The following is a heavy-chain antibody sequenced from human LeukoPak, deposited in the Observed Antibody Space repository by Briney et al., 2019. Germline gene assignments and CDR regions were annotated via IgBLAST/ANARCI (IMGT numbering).Heavy chain of an antibody. CDR3: ARRHIRRDGYNFPGDY. V-gene: IGHV3-21*01. Sequence: GGSLRLSCAASGFTFSSYSMNWVRQAPGKGLEWVSSISSSSSYIYYADSVKGRFTISRDNAKNSLYLQMNSLRAEDTAVYYCARRHIRRDGYNFPGDYWGQGTLVTVSS. CDR2: ISSSSSYI. CDR1: GFTFSSYS. J-gene: IGHJ4*02. D-gene: IGHD5-12*01.